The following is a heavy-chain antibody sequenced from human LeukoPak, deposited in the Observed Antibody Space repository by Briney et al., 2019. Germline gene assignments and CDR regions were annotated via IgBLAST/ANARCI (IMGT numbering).Heavy chain of an antibody. CDR3: ARMEVA. CDR2: ISSDGITT. J-gene: IGHJ3*01. CDR1: GLTFSSSG. Sequence: GGSLRLSCAASGLTFSSSGMHWVRQFPGRGLVWVSSISSDGITTNYAASVKGRFTISRDNAKNTVYLQMNSLRAEDTAVYYCARMEVAWGQGTIVTVSS. D-gene: IGHD3-3*01. V-gene: IGHV3-74*01.